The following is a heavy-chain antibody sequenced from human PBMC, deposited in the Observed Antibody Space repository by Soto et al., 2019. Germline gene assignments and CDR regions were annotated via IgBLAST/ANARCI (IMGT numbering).Heavy chain of an antibody. CDR1: GGSISSGDYY. CDR2: IYYSGST. Sequence: QVQLQESGPGLVKPSQTLSLTCTVSGGSISSGDYYWSLIRQPPGKGLEWIGYIYYSGSTYYNPSLKSRVTISVDTSKNQFSLKLSSVTAADTAVYYCAREVEDYVGSRNGAFDYWGQGTLVTVSS. CDR3: AREVEDYVGSRNGAFDY. J-gene: IGHJ4*02. D-gene: IGHD4-17*01. V-gene: IGHV4-30-4*01.